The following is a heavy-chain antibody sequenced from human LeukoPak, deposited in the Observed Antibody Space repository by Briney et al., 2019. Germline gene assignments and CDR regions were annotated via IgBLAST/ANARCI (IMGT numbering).Heavy chain of an antibody. CDR1: GGSISSGGYY. V-gene: IGHV4-30-2*01. D-gene: IGHD6-13*01. Sequence: SQTLSLTCTVSGGSISSGGYYWSWIRQPSGKGLEWIGYIYHSGSTYYNPSLKSRVTISVDRSKNQFSLKLSSVTAADTAVYYCARDNGQQQLVPNWYFDLWGRGTLVTVSS. CDR2: IYHSGST. CDR3: ARDNGQQQLVPNWYFDL. J-gene: IGHJ2*01.